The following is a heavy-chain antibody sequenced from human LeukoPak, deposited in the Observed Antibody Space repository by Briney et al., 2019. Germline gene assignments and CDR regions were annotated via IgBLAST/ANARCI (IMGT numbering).Heavy chain of an antibody. D-gene: IGHD1-1*01. Sequence: SETLSLTCTVSGGSISGDHWNWIWQPPGKGLEWIGYIYYSGSTNYNPSLKSRVTISIDTSKNQFSLKLTSVTAADTAVYYCARRNDFGIWCQGKMVTVSS. CDR2: IYYSGST. J-gene: IGHJ3*02. V-gene: IGHV4-59*08. CDR1: GGSISGDH. CDR3: ARRNDFGI.